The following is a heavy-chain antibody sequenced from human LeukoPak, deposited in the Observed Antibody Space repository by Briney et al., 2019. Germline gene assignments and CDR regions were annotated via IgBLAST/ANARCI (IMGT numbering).Heavy chain of an antibody. Sequence: QPGGSLRLSCAASGFTFSTYGMSWVRQAPGKGLEWVAFIRFDRSNKYYADSVKGRFTISRDNSKNTLYLQMNSLRAEDTAVYYCACSMVRGVISAFDYWGQGTLVTVSS. CDR2: IRFDRSNK. V-gene: IGHV3-30*02. CDR1: GFTFSTYG. CDR3: ACSMVRGVISAFDY. D-gene: IGHD3-10*01. J-gene: IGHJ4*02.